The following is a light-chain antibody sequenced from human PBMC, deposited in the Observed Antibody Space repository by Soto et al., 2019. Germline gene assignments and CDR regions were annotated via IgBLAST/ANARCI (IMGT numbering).Light chain of an antibody. Sequence: EIVLTQSPATLSLSPGERATLSCRASQSVSSYLAWYQQKPDQAPRLLIYDASNRATDIPARFSGSGSGTDFTLTISSLEPEDFAVYYCLQRSGWPWTFGQGTKVEIK. V-gene: IGKV3-11*01. CDR1: QSVSSY. CDR2: DAS. J-gene: IGKJ1*01. CDR3: LQRSGWPWT.